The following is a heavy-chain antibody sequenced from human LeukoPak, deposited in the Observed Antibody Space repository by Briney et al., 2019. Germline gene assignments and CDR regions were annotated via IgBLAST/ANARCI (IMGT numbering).Heavy chain of an antibody. Sequence: PGGTLRLSCAASGFTVSSNYMSWVRQAPGKGLEWLSSITRSSDYIHYGDSVKGRFTISRDNAKNSLYLQMHSLRDEDTALYYCAREAGGDIPTSPDAFDVWGQGTMVTVSS. D-gene: IGHD3-16*01. CDR2: ITRSSDYI. V-gene: IGHV3-21*01. CDR1: GFTVSSNY. CDR3: AREAGGDIPTSPDAFDV. J-gene: IGHJ3*01.